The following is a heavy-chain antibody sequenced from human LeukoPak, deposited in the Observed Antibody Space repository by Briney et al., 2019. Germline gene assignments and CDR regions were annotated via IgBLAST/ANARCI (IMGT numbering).Heavy chain of an antibody. CDR3: ARSQVWGSYRVDY. Sequence: VASVKVSCKASGYTFTSYGISWVRQAPGQGLEGMGWISAYNGNTNYAQKLQGRVTKTTDTSTSTAYMELRSLGSDDTAVYYCARSQVWGSYRVDYWGQGTLVTVSS. J-gene: IGHJ4*02. CDR2: ISAYNGNT. CDR1: GYTFTSYG. D-gene: IGHD3-16*02. V-gene: IGHV1-18*01.